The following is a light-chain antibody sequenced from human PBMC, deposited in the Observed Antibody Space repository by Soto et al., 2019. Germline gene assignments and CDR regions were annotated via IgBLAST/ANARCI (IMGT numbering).Light chain of an antibody. V-gene: IGLV1-40*01. CDR1: SSNIGPGYD. CDR2: DNN. J-gene: IGLJ2*01. Sequence: QSVLTQPPSVSGAPGQRVTISCTGTSSNIGPGYDVHWYQHLPGTAPKLLIYDNNNRPSGVSDRFSGSRSGTSASLAISGLQPEDEADYYSQSYHSSLTAVVFGGGTKLTVL. CDR3: QSYHSSLTAVV.